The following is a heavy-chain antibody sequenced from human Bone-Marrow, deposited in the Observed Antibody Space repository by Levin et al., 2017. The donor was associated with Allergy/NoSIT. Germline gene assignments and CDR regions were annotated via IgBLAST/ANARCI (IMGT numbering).Heavy chain of an antibody. V-gene: IGHV3-30*19. D-gene: IGHD1-26*01. Sequence: GGSLRLSCAASGFTFSSFGMHWVRQAPGKGLEWISLISYDANNKYYADPVKGRFTTSSDNSKDTLYLQMNSPRAEDTAVYYCGRGSGEVDYWGQGTLITVSS. CDR3: GRGSGEVDY. J-gene: IGHJ4*02. CDR1: GFTFSSFG. CDR2: ISYDANNK.